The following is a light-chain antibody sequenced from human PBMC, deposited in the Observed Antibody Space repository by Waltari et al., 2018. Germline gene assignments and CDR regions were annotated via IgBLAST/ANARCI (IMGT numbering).Light chain of an antibody. CDR2: AAS. V-gene: IGKV1-9*01. CDR1: QGIITY. CDR3: QQLKSYPRT. J-gene: IGKJ2*02. Sequence: DIQLTQPPSFLSASVGDRVTITCRASQGIITYLAWSQQKPGKAPKVLIYAASTLQSGVPSRFSGSGSGTEFTLTISSRQPEDFATYYCQQLKSYPRTFGQGTKLEIK.